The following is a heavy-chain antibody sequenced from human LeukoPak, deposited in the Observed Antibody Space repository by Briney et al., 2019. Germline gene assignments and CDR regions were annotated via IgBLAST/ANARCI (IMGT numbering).Heavy chain of an antibody. Sequence: GGSLRLSCAASGFTFSSYWMHWVRQAPGKGLVWVSRIDSDGTGTIYADSVRGRFTISRDNAKNTLYLQMNSLRAEDTAVYYCARGDYGDHYYYYGMDVWGQGTTVTVSS. CDR1: GFTFSSYW. CDR3: ARGDYGDHYYYYGMDV. J-gene: IGHJ6*02. D-gene: IGHD4-17*01. V-gene: IGHV3-74*01. CDR2: IDSDGTGT.